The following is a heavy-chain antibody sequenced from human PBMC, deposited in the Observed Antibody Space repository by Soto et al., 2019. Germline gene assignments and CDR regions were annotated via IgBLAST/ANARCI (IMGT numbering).Heavy chain of an antibody. CDR1: GGTFSSYT. V-gene: IGHV1-69*02. J-gene: IGHJ5*02. Sequence: QVQLVQSGAEAKKPGSSVKVSCKASGGTFSSYTISWVRQAPGQGLEWMGRIIPILGIANYAQKFQGRVTITADKSTSTAYMELSSLRSEDTAVYYCARSAAPLSWFDPWGQGTLVTVSS. CDR2: IIPILGIA. CDR3: ARSAAPLSWFDP.